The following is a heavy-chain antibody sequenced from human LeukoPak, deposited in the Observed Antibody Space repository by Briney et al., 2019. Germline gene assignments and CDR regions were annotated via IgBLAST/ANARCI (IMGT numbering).Heavy chain of an antibody. J-gene: IGHJ4*02. CDR1: GFIFSNFD. V-gene: IGHV3-64*02. D-gene: IGHD3-3*01. CDR2: ISAGGGST. Sequence: GGSLRLSCAASGFIFSNFDMHWVRQAPGKGLEYASSISAGGGSTYYAASVKGRFTISRDAVKDTLYLQMGSVRIEDTAVYYCARGGLESPWSGYNAPDFWGQGTLVAVSS. CDR3: ARGGLESPWSGYNAPDF.